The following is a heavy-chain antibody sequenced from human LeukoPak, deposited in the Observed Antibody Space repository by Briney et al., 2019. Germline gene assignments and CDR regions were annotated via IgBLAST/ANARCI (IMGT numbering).Heavy chain of an antibody. CDR3: ARSTSAAGIFDY. CDR2: IYYSGST. J-gene: IGHJ4*02. Sequence: PSQTLSLTCTVSGGSISSGGYYWSWIRQHPGKGLEWIGYIYYSGSTYYNPSLKSRVTISVDTSKNQFSLKLSPVTAADTAVYYCARSTSAAGIFDYWGQGTLVTVSS. D-gene: IGHD6-13*01. CDR1: GGSISSGGYY. V-gene: IGHV4-31*03.